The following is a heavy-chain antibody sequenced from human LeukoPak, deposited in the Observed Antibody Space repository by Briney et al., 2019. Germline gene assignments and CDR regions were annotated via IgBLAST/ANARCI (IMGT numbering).Heavy chain of an antibody. D-gene: IGHD6-19*01. V-gene: IGHV3-15*01. CDR2: FQGKTVPVTT. CDR3: ARGSNSDASSDFDH. Sequence: GGALRVSCAASGFIFHKAWMNWVRQGPGKGVQWVGRFQGKTVPVTTEYAAPVKGRFIIARDDSKNTLYLQMDSLQTADTAVYYCARGSNSDASSDFDHWGQGTLVTVSS. J-gene: IGHJ4*02. CDR1: GFIFHKAW.